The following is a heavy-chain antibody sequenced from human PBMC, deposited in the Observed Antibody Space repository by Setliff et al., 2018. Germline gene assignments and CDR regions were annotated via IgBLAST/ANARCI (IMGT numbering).Heavy chain of an antibody. V-gene: IGHV3-21*04. CDR1: GFSFSTYS. D-gene: IGHD3-3*02. J-gene: IGHJ4*02. CDR3: AKENHFWGGYPNYFRLYYLDF. Sequence: GESLKISCAASGFSFSTYSMNWVRQAPGKGLEWVSSISSSSSYIYYADSMKGRFTISRDNSKNTLYLQMNSLRPEDTAVYFCAKENHFWGGYPNYFRLYYLDFWGPGTLVTVSS. CDR2: ISSSSSYI.